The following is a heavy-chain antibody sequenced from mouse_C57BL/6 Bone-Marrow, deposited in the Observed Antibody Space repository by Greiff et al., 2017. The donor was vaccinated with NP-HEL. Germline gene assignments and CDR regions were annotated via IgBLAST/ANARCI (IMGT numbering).Heavy chain of an antibody. D-gene: IGHD1-1*01. V-gene: IGHV1-82*01. Sequence: VQVVESGPELVKPGASVKISCKASGYAFSSSWMNWVKQRPGKGLEWIGRIYPGDGDTNYNGKFKGKATLTADKSSSTAYMQLSSLTSEDSAVYFCARSGAVPRYFDVWGTGTTVTVSS. CDR3: ARSGAVPRYFDV. CDR2: IYPGDGDT. CDR1: GYAFSSSW. J-gene: IGHJ1*03.